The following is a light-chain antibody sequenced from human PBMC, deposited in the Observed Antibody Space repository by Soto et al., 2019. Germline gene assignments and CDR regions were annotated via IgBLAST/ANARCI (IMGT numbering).Light chain of an antibody. J-gene: IGKJ5*01. V-gene: IGKV3-20*01. CDR2: GAS. CDR3: QQYAGPPTT. CDR1: QTVSNNY. Sequence: EIVLTQSPGTLSLSPGDRATLSCRASQTVSNNYLAWCQQKPGQAPRVXRYGASRRATGIPDRFSGGGSGTEFTLTISRLEPEDFEVYFCQQYAGPPTTFGQGTRLEIK.